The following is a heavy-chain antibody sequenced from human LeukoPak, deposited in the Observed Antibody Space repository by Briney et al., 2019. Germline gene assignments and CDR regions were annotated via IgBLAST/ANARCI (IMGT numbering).Heavy chain of an antibody. J-gene: IGHJ5*02. CDR3: VRDRTLGVRDGFILA. D-gene: IGHD5-24*01. CDR2: ISGSSSAI. V-gene: IGHV3-48*01. Sequence: GGSLRPSCAASGFTFSAYNMIWVRQAPGKGLEWLSYISGSSSAIYYADSVQGRFTISRDNAKNSLSLQMSSLRVEDTAVHYCVRDRTLGVRDGFILAWGQGTLVTVSS. CDR1: GFTFSAYN.